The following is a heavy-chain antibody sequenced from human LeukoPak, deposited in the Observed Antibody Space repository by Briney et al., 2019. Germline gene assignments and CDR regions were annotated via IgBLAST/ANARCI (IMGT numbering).Heavy chain of an antibody. V-gene: IGHV4-4*07. CDR3: AREAGDYDAGGHPPTPYYFDL. D-gene: IGHD3-3*01. CDR2: IFSSGRN. Sequence: SETLSLTCNVSGGSISGYYWSWIRQPAGKGLEWMGRIFSSGRNNYNPSLKSRLMVAVDPSKNQFSLRLSSVTAADTAVYYCAREAGDYDAGGHPPTPYYFDLWGQGTLVTVS. J-gene: IGHJ4*02. CDR1: GGSISGYY.